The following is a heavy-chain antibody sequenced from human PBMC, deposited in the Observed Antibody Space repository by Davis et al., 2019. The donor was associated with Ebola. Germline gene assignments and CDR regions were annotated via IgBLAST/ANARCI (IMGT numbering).Heavy chain of an antibody. CDR1: GYTFINYD. CDR3: TKRVGSRSGFEN. D-gene: IGHD1-26*01. J-gene: IGHJ4*02. Sequence: ASVKVSCNASGYTFINYDINWVRQATGQGPEWLGWMNPNSGNTGFAQKFQGRITMTRNLSMNTAYMELSSLRSDDTAVYYCTKRVGSRSGFENWGQGSLVTVSS. CDR2: MNPNSGNT. V-gene: IGHV1-8*02.